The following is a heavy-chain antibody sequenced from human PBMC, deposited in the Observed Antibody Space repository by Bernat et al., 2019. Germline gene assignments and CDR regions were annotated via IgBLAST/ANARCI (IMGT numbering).Heavy chain of an antibody. CDR1: GGTFSSYA. Sequence: QVQLVQSGAEVKKPGSSVKVSCKASGGTFSSYAISWVRQAPGQGLEWMGGIIPIFGTANYAQKVQGRGTITADESTSTAYMELSSLRSEDTAMYYCASWGGSPNWFDPWGQGTLVTVSS. J-gene: IGHJ5*02. CDR2: IIPIFGTA. V-gene: IGHV1-69*01. CDR3: ASWGGSPNWFDP. D-gene: IGHD2-15*01.